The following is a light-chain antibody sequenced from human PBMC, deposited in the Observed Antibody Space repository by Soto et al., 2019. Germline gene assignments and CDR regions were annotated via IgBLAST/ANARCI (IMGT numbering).Light chain of an antibody. CDR2: EAS. V-gene: IGKV3-11*01. CDR3: QQET. J-gene: IGKJ1*01. Sequence: DIVLTQSQYTLSLSPVESAPLSCRASQSISTYLAWYQQKPGQAPRLLMYEASNRATGVPPRFSGSGSGTDFTLTISSLEPEDSAVYYCQQETFGQGSKVDIK. CDR1: QSISTY.